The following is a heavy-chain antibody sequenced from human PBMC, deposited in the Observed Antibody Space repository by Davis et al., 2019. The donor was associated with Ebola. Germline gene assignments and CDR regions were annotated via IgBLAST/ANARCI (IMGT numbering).Heavy chain of an antibody. V-gene: IGHV1-2*02. Sequence: ASVKVSCKASGYTFTSYDINWVRQAPGQGLEWMGWINPNSGGTNYAQKFQGRVTMTRDTSISTAYMELSRLRSDDTAVYYCAREAMVQGVIGGFSYYYYGMDVWGQGTTVTVSS. CDR1: GYTFTSYD. J-gene: IGHJ6*02. CDR2: INPNSGGT. D-gene: IGHD3-10*01. CDR3: AREAMVQGVIGGFSYYYYGMDV.